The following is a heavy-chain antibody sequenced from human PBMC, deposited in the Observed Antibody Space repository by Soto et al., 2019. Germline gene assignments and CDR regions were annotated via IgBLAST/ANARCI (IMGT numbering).Heavy chain of an antibody. CDR3: ARFWNGYSGYDSAFDI. V-gene: IGHV4-39*07. J-gene: IGHJ3*02. Sequence: PSETLSLTCIVSSGSISSRLNHWGCIRQPPGKGLEWIGNINYSGSTYYNPSLQSRLTISVDTSNNQFSLKLSSVTAADTAVYYCARFWNGYSGYDSAFDIWGQGTMVTVSS. CDR1: SGSISSRLNH. CDR2: INYSGST. D-gene: IGHD5-12*01.